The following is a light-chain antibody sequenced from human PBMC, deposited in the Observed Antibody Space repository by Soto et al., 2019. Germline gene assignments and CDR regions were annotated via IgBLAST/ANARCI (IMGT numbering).Light chain of an antibody. J-gene: IGKJ4*01. CDR2: DAS. CDR3: QQRANWPLT. V-gene: IGKV3-11*01. Sequence: EIVLTQSPATVSLSPGERVTLSCRASQSVNIYLAWYQQKPGQAPRLLIYDASNRATGVPARFSGSGSGTDFTLTISSLESEDFVVHYCQQRANWPLTFGGGTKVDIK. CDR1: QSVNIY.